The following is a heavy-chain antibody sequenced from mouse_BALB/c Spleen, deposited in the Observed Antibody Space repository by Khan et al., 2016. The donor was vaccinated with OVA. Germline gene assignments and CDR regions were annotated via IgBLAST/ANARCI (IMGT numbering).Heavy chain of an antibody. CDR2: ISYIGST. J-gene: IGHJ4*01. D-gene: IGHD1-1*01. CDR1: GYSITSDYA. Sequence: EVQLQEPGPGLVKPSQSLSLTCTVTGYSITSDYAWNWIRQFPGNKLECMGYISYIGSTIYNPSLKSRISITRDTSNNQSHLQLNSVTTEDTATYYCARDGSRYSYDMDYWGQGTAVTVSS. V-gene: IGHV3-2*02. CDR3: ARDGSRYSYDMDY.